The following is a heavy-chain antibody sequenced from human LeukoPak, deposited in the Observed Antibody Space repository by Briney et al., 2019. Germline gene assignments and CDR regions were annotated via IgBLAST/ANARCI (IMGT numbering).Heavy chain of an antibody. Sequence: PGGSLRLSRAASGFTFSSYGMHWVRQAPGKGLEWVAVIWYDGSNKYYADSVKGRFTISRDNSKNTLYLQMNSLRAEDTAVYYCARGTVTISNAFDIWGQGTMVTVSS. D-gene: IGHD3-9*01. J-gene: IGHJ3*02. CDR2: IWYDGSNK. CDR1: GFTFSSYG. V-gene: IGHV3-33*01. CDR3: ARGTVTISNAFDI.